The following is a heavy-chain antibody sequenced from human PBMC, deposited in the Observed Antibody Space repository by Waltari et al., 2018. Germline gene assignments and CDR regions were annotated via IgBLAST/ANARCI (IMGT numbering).Heavy chain of an antibody. CDR3: ARDILHSFYYYMDV. Sequence: QVQLQESGPRLVKPSETLSLPCTVSGGSIRSHYWSWIRQSPGKGLAWVGYVFHSGSTTYNHSLKSRVTRSLDTSKSQFSLKLTAVTPADTAVYYCARDILHSFYYYMDVWGKGTMVTVSS. CDR1: GGSIRSHY. J-gene: IGHJ6*03. D-gene: IGHD5-18*01. V-gene: IGHV4-59*11. CDR2: VFHSGST.